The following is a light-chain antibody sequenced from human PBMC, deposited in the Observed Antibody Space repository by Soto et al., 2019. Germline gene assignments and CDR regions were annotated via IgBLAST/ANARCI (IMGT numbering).Light chain of an antibody. CDR2: KAS. CDR1: QTISSP. J-gene: IGKJ1*01. Sequence: DIQMTPAPSSLSGSVSDRFTVTLRSSQTISSPLAWYQQKPGKAPKLLIYKASTLKSGVPSRFSGSGSGTEFTLTISSLQPDDFAVYYCQQYNNWPPWTFGQGTKVDIK. V-gene: IGKV1-5*03. CDR3: QQYNNWPPWT.